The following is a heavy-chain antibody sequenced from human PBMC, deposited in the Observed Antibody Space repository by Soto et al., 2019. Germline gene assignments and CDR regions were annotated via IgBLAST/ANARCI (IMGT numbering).Heavy chain of an antibody. D-gene: IGHD4-17*01. CDR2: INAGNGNT. CDR1: GYTFTSYA. V-gene: IGHV1-3*01. J-gene: IGHJ6*03. CDR3: ARDLGLPRGWGTAASENYGDYPSYYMDV. Sequence: ASVKVSCKASGYTFTSYAMHWVRQAPGQRLEWMGWINAGNGNTKYSQKFQGRVTITRGTSASTAYMELGSLRSEDTAVYYCARDLGLPRGWGTAASENYGDYPSYYMDVWGKGTTVTVSS.